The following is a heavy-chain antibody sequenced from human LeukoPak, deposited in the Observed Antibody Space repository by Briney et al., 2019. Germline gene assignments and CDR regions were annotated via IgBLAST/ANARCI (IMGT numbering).Heavy chain of an antibody. Sequence: GASVKVSCKXSGGTFSSYAISWVRQAPGQGLEWMGRIIPIFGTANYAQKFQGRVTITTDESTSTAYMELSSLRSEDTAVYYCAREGSLSQNFDYWGQGTLVTVSS. J-gene: IGHJ4*02. D-gene: IGHD1-26*01. V-gene: IGHV1-69*05. CDR3: AREGSLSQNFDY. CDR2: IIPIFGTA. CDR1: GGTFSSYA.